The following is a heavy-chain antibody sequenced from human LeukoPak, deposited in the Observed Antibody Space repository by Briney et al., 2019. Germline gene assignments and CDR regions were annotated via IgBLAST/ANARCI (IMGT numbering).Heavy chain of an antibody. V-gene: IGHV3-23*01. J-gene: IGHJ6*02. CDR3: AKVTGTYGGYYYGMDV. CDR2: ISASGGST. CDR1: GITFSSYA. D-gene: IGHD2-21*01. Sequence: PGGSLRLSCVASGITFSSYAMSWVRQAPGKGLEWVSAISASGGSTHHADSVRGRFTTSRDNSKNTLHLQMNSLRAEDTAGYYCAKVTGTYGGYYYGMDVWGQGTTVTVSS.